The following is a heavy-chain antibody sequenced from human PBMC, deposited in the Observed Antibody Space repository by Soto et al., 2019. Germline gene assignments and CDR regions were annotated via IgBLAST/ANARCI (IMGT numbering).Heavy chain of an antibody. V-gene: IGHV3-73*02. Sequence: EMQLVESGGGLVQPGGSLKLSCAASGFTFSGSAMHWVRQASGKGLEWVGRIRSKANSYATAYAASVKGRFTISRDDSKNTAYLQMNSLKTEDTAVYYCTVDYYDSSGLDYWGQGTLVTVSS. CDR2: IRSKANSYAT. CDR1: GFTFSGSA. J-gene: IGHJ4*02. CDR3: TVDYYDSSGLDY. D-gene: IGHD3-22*01.